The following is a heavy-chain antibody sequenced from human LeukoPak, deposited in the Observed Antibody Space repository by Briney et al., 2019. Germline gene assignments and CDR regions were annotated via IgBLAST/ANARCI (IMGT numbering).Heavy chain of an antibody. CDR3: ARDLKGYCSSTSCYEDWFDP. V-gene: IGHV4-39*07. Sequence: SETLSLTCTVSGGSISSSSYYWGWIRQPPGKGLEWIGRIYYSGSTNYNPSLKSRVTISVDTSKNQFSLKLSSVTAADTAVYYCARDLKGYCSSTSCYEDWFDPWGQGTLVTVSS. D-gene: IGHD2-2*01. CDR2: IYYSGST. CDR1: GGSISSSSYY. J-gene: IGHJ5*02.